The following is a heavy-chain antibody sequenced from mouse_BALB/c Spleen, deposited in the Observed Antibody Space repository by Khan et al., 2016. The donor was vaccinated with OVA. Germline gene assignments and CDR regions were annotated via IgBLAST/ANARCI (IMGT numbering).Heavy chain of an antibody. CDR1: GYTFTDFL. CDR2: IYPGSGYT. Sequence: QMQLEESGPELVKPGASVKMSCKASGYTFTDFLISWVKQRKGQGLEWIGEIYPGSGYTYYNEKFKGKATLTSDKSSNTAYMQLSNLTSEDSAVYFCASAGYGGFAFWGQGTLVTVSA. CDR3: ASAGYGGFAF. D-gene: IGHD3-2*02. V-gene: IGHV1-77*01. J-gene: IGHJ3*01.